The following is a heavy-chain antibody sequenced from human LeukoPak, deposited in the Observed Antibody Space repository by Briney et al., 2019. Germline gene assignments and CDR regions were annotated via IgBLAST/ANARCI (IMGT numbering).Heavy chain of an antibody. CDR1: GFTFSSYS. CDR3: ARGPGGDGDYADAYYYGMDV. J-gene: IGHJ6*02. CDR2: ISSSSSYI. V-gene: IGHV3-21*01. D-gene: IGHD4-17*01. Sequence: PGGSLRLSCAASGFTFSSYSMNWVRQAPGKGLEWVSSISSSSSYIYYADSVKGRFTISRDNAKNSLYLQMNSLRAEDTAVYYCARGPGGDGDYADAYYYGMDVWGQGTTVTVSS.